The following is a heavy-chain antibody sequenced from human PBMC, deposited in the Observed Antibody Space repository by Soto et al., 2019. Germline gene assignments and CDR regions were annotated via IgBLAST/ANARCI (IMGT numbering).Heavy chain of an antibody. CDR2: IIPIFGTA. Sequence: QVQLGQSGAEVKKPGSSVKVSCKASGGTFSRYAISWVRQAPGQGLERMGGIIPIFGTANYTQNFQGRVTITADQSTSTAYMELSSLRSEDTAVYYCARDLRGVTDPRFDPWGQGTLVTVSS. D-gene: IGHD3-10*01. CDR3: ARDLRGVTDPRFDP. CDR1: GGTFSRYA. V-gene: IGHV1-69*01. J-gene: IGHJ5*02.